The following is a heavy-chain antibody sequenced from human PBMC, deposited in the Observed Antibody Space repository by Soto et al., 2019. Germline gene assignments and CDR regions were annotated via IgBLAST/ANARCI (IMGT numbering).Heavy chain of an antibody. CDR2: INAGNGNT. V-gene: IGHV1-3*01. J-gene: IGHJ6*03. CDR1: GYTFTSYA. CDR3: GRSRRGYSGYDQNHYMDV. Sequence: ASVKVYCKASGYTFTSYAMHWVRQAPGQRLEWMGWINAGNGNTTYSQKFQGRVTITRDTSASTAYMELSSLRSEDTAVYYCGRSRRGYSGYDQNHYMDVRGKGTTVTVSS. D-gene: IGHD5-12*01.